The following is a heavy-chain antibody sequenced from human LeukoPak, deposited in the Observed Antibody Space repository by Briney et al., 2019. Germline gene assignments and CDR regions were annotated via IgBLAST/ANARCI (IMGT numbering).Heavy chain of an antibody. CDR3: ARRMVRGVTPIDY. CDR1: GYTFTSYD. D-gene: IGHD3-10*01. V-gene: IGHV1-8*01. Sequence: ASVKVSCKASGYTFTSYDINWVRQATGQGLEWMGWMNPNSGNTGYAQKFQGRVTMTRNTSISTANMELSSLRSEDTAVYYCARRMVRGVTPIDYWGQGTLVTVSS. J-gene: IGHJ4*02. CDR2: MNPNSGNT.